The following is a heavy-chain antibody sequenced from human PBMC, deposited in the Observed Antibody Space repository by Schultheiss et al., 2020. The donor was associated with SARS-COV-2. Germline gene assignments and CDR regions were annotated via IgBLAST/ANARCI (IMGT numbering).Heavy chain of an antibody. J-gene: IGHJ4*02. Sequence: SETLSLTCTVSGGSISSYYWSWIRQPPGKGLEWIGYIYYSGITNYNPSLKSRVIISVDTSKNQLSLKLSSVTAADTAVYYCARFFSGIDYWGQGTLVTVSS. CDR3: ARFFSGIDY. CDR1: GGSISSYY. CDR2: IYYSGIT. D-gene: IGHD1-26*01. V-gene: IGHV4-59*01.